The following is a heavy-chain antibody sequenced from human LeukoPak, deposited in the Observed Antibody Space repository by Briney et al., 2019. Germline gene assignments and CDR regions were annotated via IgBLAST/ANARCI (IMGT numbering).Heavy chain of an antibody. CDR3: ARSQNYYGSGDY. CDR2: IYYTGKT. Sequence: PSETLSLTCTVSGDSVGNGNYYWSWLRQPPGKALEWIGYIYYTGKTYYNPSLEGRVTILVDTSRNHFSVKLSSVTAADTAVYYCARSQNYYGSGDYWSQGTLVTVSS. CDR1: GDSVGNGNYY. V-gene: IGHV4-61*03. D-gene: IGHD3-10*01. J-gene: IGHJ4*02.